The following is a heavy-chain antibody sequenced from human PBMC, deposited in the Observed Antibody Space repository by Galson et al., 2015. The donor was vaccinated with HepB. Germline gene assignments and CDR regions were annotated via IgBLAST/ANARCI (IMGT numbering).Heavy chain of an antibody. V-gene: IGHV3-7*03. D-gene: IGHD6-13*01. CDR2: IKPDGTEK. CDR3: TSTSMASPGHH. Sequence: SLRLSCAASGFTFSNFWMSWVRQAPGKGLEWIGNIKPDGTEKYYADSMKGRFTIYRDNARNSVYLQIYNVRADDTAVNYCTSTSMASPGHHWGQGTLVTVSS. J-gene: IGHJ4*02. CDR1: GFTFSNFW.